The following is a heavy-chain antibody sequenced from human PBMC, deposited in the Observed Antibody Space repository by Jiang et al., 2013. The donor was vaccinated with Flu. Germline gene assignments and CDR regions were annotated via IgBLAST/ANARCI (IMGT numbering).Heavy chain of an antibody. Sequence: SLKISCKGSGYTFSTYWIAWVRQMPGQGLEWMGIIYPGDSNTRYSPSFQGQVTISADKSINTAYLQWSSLKASDTAMYYCAKSGGWDYAFDPWGQGTLVTVSS. D-gene: IGHD1-7*01. J-gene: IGHJ5*02. CDR2: IYPGDSNT. CDR1: GYTFSTYW. CDR3: AKSGGWDYAFDP. V-gene: IGHV5-51*01.